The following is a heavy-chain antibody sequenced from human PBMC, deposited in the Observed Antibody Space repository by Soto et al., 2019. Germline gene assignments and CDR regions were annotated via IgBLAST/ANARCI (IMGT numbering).Heavy chain of an antibody. Sequence: SETLSLTCAVYGGSFSGYYWSWIRQPPGKGLEWIGEINHRGSTNYNPSLKSRVTISVDTAKNQFSLKLSSVTAADTAVYYCARGRGYSYGYFDYWGQGTLVT. V-gene: IGHV4-34*01. CDR3: ARGRGYSYGYFDY. CDR1: GGSFSGYY. D-gene: IGHD5-18*01. CDR2: INHRGST. J-gene: IGHJ4*02.